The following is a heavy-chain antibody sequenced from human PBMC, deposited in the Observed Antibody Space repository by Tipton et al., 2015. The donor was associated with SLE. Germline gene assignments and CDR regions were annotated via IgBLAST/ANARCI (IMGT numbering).Heavy chain of an antibody. CDR2: IYSGGST. CDR3: ARDFFAVRRWTVSRDY. Sequence: SLRLSCAASGFTVSSNYMSWVRQAPGKGLEWVSVIYSGGSTYYADSVKGRFTISRDNSKNTLYLQMNSLRAEDTAVYYCARDFFAVRRWTVSRDYWGQGTLVTVSS. V-gene: IGHV3-53*05. J-gene: IGHJ4*02. CDR1: GFTVSSNY. D-gene: IGHD3-10*01.